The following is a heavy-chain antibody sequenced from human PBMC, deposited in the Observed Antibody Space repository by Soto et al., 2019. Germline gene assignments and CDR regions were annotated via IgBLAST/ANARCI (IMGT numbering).Heavy chain of an antibody. Sequence: GGSLRLSCAASGFTFSSYAMSWVRQAPGKGLEWVSAISGSGGGTYYADSVKGRFTISRDNSKNTLYLQMNSLRAEDTAVYSCAKAWMDNARQRYFDHWGQGTLVTVSS. V-gene: IGHV3-23*01. D-gene: IGHD5-12*01. CDR3: AKAWMDNARQRYFDH. CDR1: GFTFSSYA. CDR2: ISGSGGGT. J-gene: IGHJ4*02.